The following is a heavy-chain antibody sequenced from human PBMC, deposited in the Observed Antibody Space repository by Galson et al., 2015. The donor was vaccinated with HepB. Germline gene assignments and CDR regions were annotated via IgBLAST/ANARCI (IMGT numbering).Heavy chain of an antibody. Sequence: SVKVSCKASGGTFSSYTISWVRQAPGQGLEWLGRIIPILGIANYAQKFQGRVTITADKSTSTAYMELSSLRAEDAAVYYCARGGCDGGSCYSGDYWGQGTLVTVSS. CDR1: GGTFSSYT. CDR2: IIPILGIA. V-gene: IGHV1-69*02. CDR3: ARGGCDGGSCYSGDY. J-gene: IGHJ4*02. D-gene: IGHD2-15*01.